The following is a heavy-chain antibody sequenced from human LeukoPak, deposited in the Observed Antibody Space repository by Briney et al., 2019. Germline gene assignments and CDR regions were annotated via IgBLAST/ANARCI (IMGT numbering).Heavy chain of an antibody. V-gene: IGHV4-59*01. D-gene: IGHD3-22*01. CDR1: GGSISSYY. Sequence: SQTLSLTCTVSGGSISSYYWSWLRHPPRKGLEWVGYIYYDGSSNYNPSLKSRITISVDTSKNQFSLNLDSVTAADTAVYYCARDSSSYYPLHDGFDIWGQGTMVTVSS. CDR3: ARDSSSYYPLHDGFDI. CDR2: IYYDGSS. J-gene: IGHJ3*02.